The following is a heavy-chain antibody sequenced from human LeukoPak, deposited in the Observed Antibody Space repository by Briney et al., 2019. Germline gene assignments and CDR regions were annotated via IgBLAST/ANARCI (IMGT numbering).Heavy chain of an antibody. D-gene: IGHD3-10*01. V-gene: IGHV4-4*02. CDR3: ANHTGSGPFILP. Sequence: PAGTLSLTCAVSGGSISSSNWWWGVRQPPGKGLEWICTMNHSSSNNYKPSLKSRVTISVDTSKNQFSLKLNSVTAADTAVYYCANHTGSGPFILPGGEGTLVTVSS. CDR2: MNHSSSN. CDR1: GGSISSSNW. J-gene: IGHJ4*02.